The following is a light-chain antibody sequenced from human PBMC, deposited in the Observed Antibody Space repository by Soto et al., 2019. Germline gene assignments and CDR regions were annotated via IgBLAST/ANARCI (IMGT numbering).Light chain of an antibody. CDR3: QQYGSSPTYT. CDR1: QSVSDNY. J-gene: IGKJ2*01. CDR2: GSS. Sequence: DIVLTQSPGTLSLSPGERATLSCRASQSVSDNYLAWYQQKPGQSPRLLIYGSSDRATGIPDRFSGSGSGTDFTLTISRVEPEDFAVYYCQQYGSSPTYTFGQGTKLEIK. V-gene: IGKV3-20*01.